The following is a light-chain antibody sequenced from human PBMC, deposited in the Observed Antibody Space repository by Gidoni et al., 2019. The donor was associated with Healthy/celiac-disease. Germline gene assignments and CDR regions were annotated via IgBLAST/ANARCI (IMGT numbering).Light chain of an antibody. CDR3: NSRDSSGNHVV. J-gene: IGLJ2*01. CDR1: SLRSYY. CDR2: GKN. Sequence: SSELTQDPAVSVALGQTVRITCQGDSLRSYYASWYQQKPVQAPVLVIYGKNNRPSGIPYRFSGSSSGNTASLTITGAQAEDEADYYCNSRDSSGNHVVFGGGTKLTVL. V-gene: IGLV3-19*01.